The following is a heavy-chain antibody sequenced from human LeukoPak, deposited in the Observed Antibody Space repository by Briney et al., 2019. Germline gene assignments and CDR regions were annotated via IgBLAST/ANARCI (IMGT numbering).Heavy chain of an antibody. CDR2: INPKSGDS. CDR3: ALVGAALGY. D-gene: IGHD1-26*01. CDR1: GYTFIGYY. J-gene: IGHJ4*02. Sequence: ASVKVSCKASGYTFIGYYLHWVRQAPGQGLEWIGWINPKSGDSNHAQKFQDRVTMTGDTSISTAYMELSGLTSDDTAVYYCALVGAALGYWGQGTPVTVSS. V-gene: IGHV1-2*02.